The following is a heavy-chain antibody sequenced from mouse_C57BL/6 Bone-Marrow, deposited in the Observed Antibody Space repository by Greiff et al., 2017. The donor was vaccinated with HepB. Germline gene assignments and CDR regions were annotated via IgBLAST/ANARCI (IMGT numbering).Heavy chain of an antibody. V-gene: IGHV5-15*01. CDR2: ISNLAYSI. Sequence: EVQLVESGGGLVQPGGSLKLSCAASGFTFSDYGMAWVRQAPRKGPEWVAFISNLAYSIYYADTVTGRFTISRENAKNTLYLEMSSLRSEDTAMYYCARVGGLRRDWYFDVWGTGTTVTVSS. J-gene: IGHJ1*03. CDR1: GFTFSDYG. CDR3: ARVGGLRRDWYFDV. D-gene: IGHD2-4*01.